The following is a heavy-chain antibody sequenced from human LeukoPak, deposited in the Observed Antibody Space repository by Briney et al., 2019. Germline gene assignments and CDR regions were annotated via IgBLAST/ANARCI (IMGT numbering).Heavy chain of an antibody. Sequence: GESLKISCKGSGYTFTNYWIGWVRQMPGKGLEWMGIIYPGDSDTRYSPSFQGQVTISADKSISTAYLQWSSLKASDTAMYYRARHSDFWSGYYMDYWGQGTLVTVSS. CDR2: IYPGDSDT. CDR3: ARHSDFWSGYYMDY. J-gene: IGHJ4*02. D-gene: IGHD3-3*01. CDR1: GYTFTNYW. V-gene: IGHV5-51*01.